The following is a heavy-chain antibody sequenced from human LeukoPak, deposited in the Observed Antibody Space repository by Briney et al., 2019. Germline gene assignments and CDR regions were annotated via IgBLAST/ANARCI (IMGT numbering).Heavy chain of an antibody. Sequence: GSAVTVSLKASRGTLTSYVISWVRPARGQGVAWMGRIIPNLGIANYAQKFQGRVTITAHKSTSTAYMELSSPRSEDTAVYYCARGTGSMAHFDYWGQGTLVTVSS. CDR2: IIPNLGIA. CDR1: RGTLTSYV. J-gene: IGHJ4*02. D-gene: IGHD3/OR15-3a*01. CDR3: ARGTGSMAHFDY. V-gene: IGHV1-69*04.